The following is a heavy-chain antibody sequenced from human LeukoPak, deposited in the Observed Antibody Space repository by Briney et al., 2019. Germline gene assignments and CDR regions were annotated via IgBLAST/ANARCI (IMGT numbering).Heavy chain of an antibody. CDR3: ARGYGVAY. CDR2: IKEDGSEK. Sequence: GGSLRLSCAASGFTLSSNWMNWVRQAPGKGLEWVANIKEDGSEKHYVDSVKGRFTISRDNAKNSLYLQMNSLRAEDTAVYYCARGYGVAYWGQGTLVIVSS. D-gene: IGHD4/OR15-4a*01. V-gene: IGHV3-7*01. J-gene: IGHJ4*02. CDR1: GFTLSSNW.